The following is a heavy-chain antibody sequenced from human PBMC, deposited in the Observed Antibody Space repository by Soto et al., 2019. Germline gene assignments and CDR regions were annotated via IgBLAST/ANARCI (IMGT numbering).Heavy chain of an antibody. CDR2: IHYSGTT. J-gene: IGHJ4*02. CDR3: ASTYYNASSGPFDY. CDR1: GGSIGSDGYY. V-gene: IGHV4-31*03. D-gene: IGHD3-22*01. Sequence: PSETLSLTCTVSGGSIGSDGYYWSWIRQDPGKGLEWIGYIHYSGTTYYNPSLRSRITISVDTSKNQFSLNLFSVTAADTAVYYCASTYYNASSGPFDYWGQGTLVTVSS.